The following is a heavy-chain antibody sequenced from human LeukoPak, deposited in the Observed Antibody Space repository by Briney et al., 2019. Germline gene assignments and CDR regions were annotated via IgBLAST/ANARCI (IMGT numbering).Heavy chain of an antibody. CDR2: VYYSGST. D-gene: IGHD3-3*01. CDR1: GGSISSYY. CDR3: ARTQKNTYYDFWSGREYNWFDP. Sequence: SETLSLTCTVSGGSISSYYWSWIRQPPGKGLEWIGYVYYSGSTNYNPSLKSRVTISVDTSKNQFSLKLSSVTAADTAVYYCARTQKNTYYDFWSGREYNWFDPWGQETLVTVSS. V-gene: IGHV4-59*01. J-gene: IGHJ5*02.